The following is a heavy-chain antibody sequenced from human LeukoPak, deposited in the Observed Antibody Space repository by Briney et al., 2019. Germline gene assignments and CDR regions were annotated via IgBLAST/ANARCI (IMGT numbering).Heavy chain of an antibody. J-gene: IGHJ4*02. V-gene: IGHV1-69*13. CDR2: IIPIFGTA. CDR3: ARESYYYDSSGYYDY. CDR1: GYTFGAYY. Sequence: SVKVSCKASGYTFGAYYMYWVRQAPGQGLEWMGGIIPIFGTANYAQKFQGRVTITADESTSTAYMELSSLRSEDTAAYYCARESYYYDSSGYYDYWGQGTLVTVSS. D-gene: IGHD3-22*01.